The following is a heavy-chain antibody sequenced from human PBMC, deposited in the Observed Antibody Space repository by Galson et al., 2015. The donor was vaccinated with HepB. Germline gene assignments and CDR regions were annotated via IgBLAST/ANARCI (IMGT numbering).Heavy chain of an antibody. CDR2: INPNSGDT. CDR1: GYTFTGYY. J-gene: IGHJ3*02. V-gene: IGHV1-2*06. CDR3: AREGQWLIRKGAFNI. Sequence: SVKVSCKASGYTFTGYYMHWVRQAPGQGVEWMGRINPNSGDTNLAQKFQGRVSMTRDTSISTAYMELFSLRSDDTAVYYCAREGQWLIRKGAFNIWGQGTMVTVSS. D-gene: IGHD5-12*01.